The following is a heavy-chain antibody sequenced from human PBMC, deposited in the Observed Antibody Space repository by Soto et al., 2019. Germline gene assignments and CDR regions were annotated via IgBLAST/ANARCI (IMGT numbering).Heavy chain of an antibody. CDR2: INPSGGST. CDR1: GYTFTSYY. CDR3: ALGYYDFWSGPMGGMDV. V-gene: IGHV1-46*01. J-gene: IGHJ6*02. Sequence: GASVKVSCKASGYTFTSYYMHWVRQAPGQGLEWMGIINPSGGSTSYAQKFQGRVTMTRDTSTSTVYMELSSLRSEDTAVYYCALGYYDFWSGPMGGMDVWGQGTTVTVSS. D-gene: IGHD3-3*01.